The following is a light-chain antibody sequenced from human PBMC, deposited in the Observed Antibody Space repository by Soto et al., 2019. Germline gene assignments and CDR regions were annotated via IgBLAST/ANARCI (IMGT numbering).Light chain of an antibody. J-gene: IGLJ1*01. Sequence: QSALTQPASVSGSPGQSITISCTGTSSDVGGYNCVSWYQQHPAKAPKLIIYEVNNRPSGVSNRFSGSKSGNTASLTISGLQAEDEADYYCCSHTRRSTYVFGTGTKLTVL. CDR2: EVN. CDR3: CSHTRRSTYV. V-gene: IGLV2-14*01. CDR1: SSDVGGYNC.